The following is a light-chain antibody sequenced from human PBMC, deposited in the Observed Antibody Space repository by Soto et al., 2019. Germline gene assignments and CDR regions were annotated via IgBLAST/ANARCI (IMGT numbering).Light chain of an antibody. CDR1: QSVSSSY. J-gene: IGKJ5*01. V-gene: IGKV3D-20*02. CDR2: GAS. Sequence: EIVLTQSPGTLSLSPGERATLSCRASQSVSSSYLAWYQQKHGQAPRLLIYGASSRATGIPDRFSGSGSGTDFTLTISRLEPEDFAVYYCQQRSNWPPSTFGQGTRLEIK. CDR3: QQRSNWPPST.